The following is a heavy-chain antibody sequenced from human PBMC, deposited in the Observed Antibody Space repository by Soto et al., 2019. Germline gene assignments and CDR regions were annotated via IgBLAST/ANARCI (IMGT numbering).Heavy chain of an antibody. CDR3: AKCDCGGDWGVYHYDH. D-gene: IGHD2-21*02. CDR1: GYSFTSYW. J-gene: IGHJ5*02. CDR2: IYPGDSDT. V-gene: IGHV5-51*01. Sequence: GESLKISCKGSGYSFTSYWIGWVRQMPGKGLEWMGIIYPGDSDTRYSPSFQGQVTISADKSISTAYLQWSSLKASDTAMYYCAKCDCGGDWGVYHYDHWGQGSQVTVSS.